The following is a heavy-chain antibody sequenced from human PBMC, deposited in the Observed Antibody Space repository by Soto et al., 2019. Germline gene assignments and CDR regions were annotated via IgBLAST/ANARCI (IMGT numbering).Heavy chain of an antibody. J-gene: IGHJ4*02. CDR1: GYTFTSYG. Sequence: ASVKVSCKASGYTFTSYGISWVRQAPGQGLEWMGWISAYNGNTIYAQKFQGRVTMTEDTSTDTAYMELSSLRSEDTAVYYCAENPTMVRGVIIALDYWGQGTLVTVSS. CDR2: ISAYNGNT. V-gene: IGHV1-18*01. CDR3: AENPTMVRGVIIALDY. D-gene: IGHD3-10*01.